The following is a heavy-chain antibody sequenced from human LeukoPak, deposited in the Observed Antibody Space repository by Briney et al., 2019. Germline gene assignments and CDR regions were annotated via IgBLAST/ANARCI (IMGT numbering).Heavy chain of an antibody. CDR2: INHSGST. CDR1: GGSFSGYY. J-gene: IGHJ3*02. CDR3: ARGGWLRSFGRPDAFDI. V-gene: IGHV4-34*01. Sequence: ASETLSLTCAVYGGSFSGYYWSWIRQPPGKGLEWIGEINHSGSTNYNPSLKSRVTISVDTSKNQFSLKLSSVTAADTAVYYCARGGWLRSFGRPDAFDIWGQGTMVTVSS. D-gene: IGHD5-12*01.